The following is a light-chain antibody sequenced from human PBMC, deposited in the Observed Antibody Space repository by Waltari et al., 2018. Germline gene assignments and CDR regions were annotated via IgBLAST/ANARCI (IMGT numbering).Light chain of an antibody. J-gene: IGKJ1*01. V-gene: IGKV1-9*01. CDR1: QDISSN. Sequence: DIHLTQSPSFLSASLGDRVTITCRASQDISSNLAWYQHKPGKAPKLLIYRASTLQSGVPSRFSGSESRTEFTLTISSLQSEDFATYSCLQLNSYPRTFGQGTKVEVK. CDR3: LQLNSYPRT. CDR2: RAS.